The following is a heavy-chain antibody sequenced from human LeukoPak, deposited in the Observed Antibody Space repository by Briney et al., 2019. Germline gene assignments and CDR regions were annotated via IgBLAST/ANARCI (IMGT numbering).Heavy chain of an antibody. Sequence: GESLKISCRGSGYSFTSYWIGWVRQMPGKGLEWMGIIYPGDSESRYSPSFQGHVTISVDKSTTTAYLQWSSLKASDTAMYYCARHVGATALGYWGQGTLVTVSS. J-gene: IGHJ4*02. CDR3: ARHVGATALGY. CDR2: IYPGDSES. V-gene: IGHV5-51*01. D-gene: IGHD1-26*01. CDR1: GYSFTSYW.